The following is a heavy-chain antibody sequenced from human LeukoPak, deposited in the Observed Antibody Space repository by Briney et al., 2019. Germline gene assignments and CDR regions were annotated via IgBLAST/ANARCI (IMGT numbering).Heavy chain of an antibody. CDR3: ARGLYYYGSGSYYNVAYYGMDV. D-gene: IGHD3-10*01. J-gene: IGHJ6*02. CDR1: GGTLSSYA. CDR2: IIPIFGTA. Sequence: GASVKVSCKASGGTLSSYAISWVRQAPGQGLEWMGGIIPIFGTANYAQKFQGRVTITADESTSTAYMELSSLRSEDTAVYYCARGLYYYGSGSYYNVAYYGMDVWGQGTTVTVSS. V-gene: IGHV1-69*13.